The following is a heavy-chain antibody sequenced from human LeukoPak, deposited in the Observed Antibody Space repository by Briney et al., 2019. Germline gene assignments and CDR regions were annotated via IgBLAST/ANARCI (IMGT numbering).Heavy chain of an antibody. J-gene: IGHJ5*02. Sequence: GASVKVSCKASGYTFTSYGISWVRQAPGQGLEWMGWITTYNGNTNYAQKLQGRVTMTTDTSTSTAYMELRSLRSDDTAVYYCARVTSSNCFDPWGQGTLVTVSS. CDR1: GYTFTSYG. D-gene: IGHD4-11*01. CDR2: ITTYNGNT. CDR3: ARVTSSNCFDP. V-gene: IGHV1-18*01.